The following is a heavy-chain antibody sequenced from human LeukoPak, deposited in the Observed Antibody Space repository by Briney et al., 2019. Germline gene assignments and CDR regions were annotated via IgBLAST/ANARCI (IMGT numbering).Heavy chain of an antibody. Sequence: TSETLSLTCAVYGGSFSGYYWSWIRQPPGKGLEWIGEINHSGSTNYNPSLKSRVTISVDTSKNQFSLKLSSVTAADTAVYYCARHGYYDSSGSDYWGQGTLVTVSS. D-gene: IGHD3-22*01. CDR2: INHSGST. J-gene: IGHJ4*02. V-gene: IGHV4-34*01. CDR1: GGSFSGYY. CDR3: ARHGYYDSSGSDY.